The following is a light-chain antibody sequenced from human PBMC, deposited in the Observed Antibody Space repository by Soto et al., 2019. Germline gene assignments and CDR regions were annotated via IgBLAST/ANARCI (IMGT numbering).Light chain of an antibody. CDR1: RYNIGSNT. CDR2: RDH. V-gene: IGLV1-44*01. J-gene: IGLJ2*01. Sequence: QSVLTQPPSASGTPGQRVTISCSGSRYNIGSNTVNWYQQVPGTAPRLLIHRDHQRPSGVPDRFSGSKSGTSASLAISGLQSEDEADHYCAAWDDSLNGYVVFGGGTKVTVL. CDR3: AAWDDSLNGYVV.